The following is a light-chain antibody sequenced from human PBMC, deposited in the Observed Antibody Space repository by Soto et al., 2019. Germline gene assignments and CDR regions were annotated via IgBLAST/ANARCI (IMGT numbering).Light chain of an antibody. Sequence: DIQMTQSPYSLSAAVGDRVTIACRASQNINTYLNWYQKKPGKAPKLLIFDAASLQSGVPSRFSDGGSRTDFTLTITSLQPEDFATYYCQQTSSAPFTFGPGTKVDIK. CDR2: DAA. CDR1: QNINTY. J-gene: IGKJ3*01. V-gene: IGKV1-39*01. CDR3: QQTSSAPFT.